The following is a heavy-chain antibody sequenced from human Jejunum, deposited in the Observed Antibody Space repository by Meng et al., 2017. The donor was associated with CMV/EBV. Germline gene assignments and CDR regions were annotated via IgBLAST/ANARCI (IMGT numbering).Heavy chain of an antibody. CDR3: AHFVGGYYPSRPDY. D-gene: IGHD1-26*01. Sequence: QITFKESGPTLVKPQQTLTPTCSFSGFSPSTSGEGVGWIRQPPGKALEWLALIYRGDDKRYSPSLNSRLTIAKDTSKNEVVLTLTNMGPIDTGTYYCAHFVGGYYPSRPDYWGQGTLVTVSS. CDR2: IYRGDDK. J-gene: IGHJ4*02. V-gene: IGHV2-5*02. CDR1: GFSPSTSGEG.